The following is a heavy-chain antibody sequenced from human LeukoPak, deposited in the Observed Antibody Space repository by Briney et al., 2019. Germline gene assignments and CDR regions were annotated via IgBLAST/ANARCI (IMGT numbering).Heavy chain of an antibody. CDR2: INPSGGST. CDR1: GYTFTSSY. CDR3: ARGDSSGDFDY. V-gene: IGHV1-46*01. Sequence: ASVKVSCKASGYTFTSSYMHWLRQAPGQGLEWMGIINPSGGSTSYAQKFQGRVTMARDTSTSTVYMELSSLRSEDTAVYYCARGDSSGDFDYWGQGTLVTVSS. J-gene: IGHJ4*02. D-gene: IGHD3-22*01.